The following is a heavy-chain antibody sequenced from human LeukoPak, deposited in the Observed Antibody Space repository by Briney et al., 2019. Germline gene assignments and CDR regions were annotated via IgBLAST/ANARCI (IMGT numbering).Heavy chain of an antibody. CDR1: GYSFTSYW. Sequence: GESLRISCKGSGYSFTSYWISWVRQMPGKGLEWMGRIDPSDSYTNYSPSFQGHVTISADKSISTAYLQWSSLKASDTAMYYCARESSWCGLDYNWFDPWGQGTLVTVSS. CDR3: ARESSWCGLDYNWFDP. CDR2: IDPSDSYT. V-gene: IGHV5-10-1*01. D-gene: IGHD3-10*01. J-gene: IGHJ5*02.